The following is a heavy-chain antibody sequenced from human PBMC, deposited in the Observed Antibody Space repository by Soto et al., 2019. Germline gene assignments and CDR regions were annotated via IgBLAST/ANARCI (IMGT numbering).Heavy chain of an antibody. CDR3: GSLNYYYYGMDV. CDR1: GGSISGYY. CDR2: IYYSGST. Sequence: SETLSLTCTVSGGSISGYYWSWIRQPPGKGLEWIGYIYYSGSTNYNPSLKSRVTISVDTSKNQFSLKLSSVTAADTAVYYCGSLNYYYYGMDVWGQGTTVTVSS. J-gene: IGHJ6*02. V-gene: IGHV4-59*01.